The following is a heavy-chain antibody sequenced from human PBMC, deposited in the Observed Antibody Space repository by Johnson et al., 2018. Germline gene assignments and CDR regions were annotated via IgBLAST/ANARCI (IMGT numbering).Heavy chain of an antibody. CDR1: GFTFSSYS. CDR2: ISSSSSTI. J-gene: IGHJ6*02. D-gene: IGHD4-17*01. CDR3: ARAKVSLGVYYYYGMDV. V-gene: IGHV3-48*02. Sequence: EVQLVETGGGLVQPGGSLRLSCAASGFTFSSYSMNWVRQAPGKGLEWVSYISSSSSTIYYADSVKGRFTISRDNAKNSLYLQMNSLRDEDTAVYYCARAKVSLGVYYYYGMDVWGQGTTVTVSS.